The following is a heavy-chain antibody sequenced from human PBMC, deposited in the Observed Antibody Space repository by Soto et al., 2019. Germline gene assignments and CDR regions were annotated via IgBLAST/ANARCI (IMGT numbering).Heavy chain of an antibody. V-gene: IGHV4-59*01. CDR1: GGSISNYY. D-gene: IGHD5-12*01. CDR3: ARGYTWLDD. CDR2: TSYSGST. Sequence: PGTQSVTCTVSGGSISNYYWSWIRQTPGKGLECIGYTSYSGSTNYNPSLKSRVTISVDTSKNQFSLNLSYVTAADTAVYYCARGYTWLDDWRQGTLVTVS. J-gene: IGHJ4*02.